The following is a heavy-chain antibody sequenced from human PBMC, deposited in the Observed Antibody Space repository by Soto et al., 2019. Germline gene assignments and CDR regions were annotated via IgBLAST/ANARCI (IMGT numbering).Heavy chain of an antibody. V-gene: IGHV3-73*01. CDR2: IRSKAKDYAT. D-gene: IGHD1-26*01. CDR1: GFNFSVSS. Sequence: EVQLVESGGGLVQPGGSVKLSCAASGFNFSVSSMHWVRQASGKGLEWVGRIRSKAKDYATAYAESVKGRFAISRADLKNTMYLQMSSLRTEDTAMYYCAIEGAGFGQWGQGTLVTVSS. CDR3: AIEGAGFGQ. J-gene: IGHJ4*02.